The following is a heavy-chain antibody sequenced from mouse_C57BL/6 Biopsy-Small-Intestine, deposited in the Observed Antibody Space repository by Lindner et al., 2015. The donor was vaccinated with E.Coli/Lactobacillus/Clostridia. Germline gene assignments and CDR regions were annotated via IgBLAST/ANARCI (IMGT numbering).Heavy chain of an antibody. CDR3: ARDGYYRFDY. Sequence: VQLQESGAELMKPGASVKLSCKATGYTFTGYWIEWVKQRPGHGLEWIGEILPGSDTNYNEKFKGKATFTADTSSNTAYIQLSSLTTEDSAVYYCARDGYYRFDYWGQGTTLTVSS. CDR2: ILPGSDT. V-gene: IGHV1-9*01. J-gene: IGHJ2*01. D-gene: IGHD2-3*01. CDR1: GYTFTGYW.